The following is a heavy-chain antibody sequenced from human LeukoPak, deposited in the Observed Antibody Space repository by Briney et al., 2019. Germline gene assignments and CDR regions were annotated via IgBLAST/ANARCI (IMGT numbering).Heavy chain of an antibody. CDR3: AKSYTGTWYPDY. CDR2: ISGSAGTT. Sequence: GGSLRLSCVASGFTYNSYAMSWVRRTPGKGLEWVSGISGSAGTTYFADSVKGRFTISRDNSKNTLYLQMNSLRAEDTAVYYCAKSYTGTWYPDYWGQGTLVTVSS. D-gene: IGHD6-13*01. J-gene: IGHJ4*02. V-gene: IGHV3-23*01. CDR1: GFTYNSYA.